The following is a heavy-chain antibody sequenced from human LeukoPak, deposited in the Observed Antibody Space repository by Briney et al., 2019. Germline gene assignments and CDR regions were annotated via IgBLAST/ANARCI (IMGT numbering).Heavy chain of an antibody. CDR2: IYTSGST. D-gene: IGHD4-23*01. J-gene: IGHJ4*02. V-gene: IGHV4-4*09. Sequence: KPSETLSLTCTVSGGSISSYYWSWIRQPPGKGLEWIGYIYTSGSTNYNPSLKSRVTISVDTSKNQFSLKLSSVTAADTAVYYCARQTPYGGASYYFDYWGQGTLVTVSS. CDR3: ARQTPYGGASYYFDY. CDR1: GGSISSYY.